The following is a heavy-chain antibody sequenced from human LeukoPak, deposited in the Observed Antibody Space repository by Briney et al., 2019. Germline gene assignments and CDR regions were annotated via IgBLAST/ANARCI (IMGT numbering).Heavy chain of an antibody. Sequence: ASVKVSCKASGYTFTSYGISWVRQAPGQGLKWMGWISAYNGNTNYAQKLQGRVTMTTDTSTGTAYMELRSLRSDDTAVYYCARDFYSNRAPRYFQHWGQGTLVTVSS. CDR1: GYTFTSYG. D-gene: IGHD1-14*01. CDR3: ARDFYSNRAPRYFQH. CDR2: ISAYNGNT. J-gene: IGHJ1*01. V-gene: IGHV1-18*01.